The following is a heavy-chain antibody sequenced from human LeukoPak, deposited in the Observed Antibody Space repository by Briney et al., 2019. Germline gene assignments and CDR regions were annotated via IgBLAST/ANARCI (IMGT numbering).Heavy chain of an antibody. CDR3: ARGGTAAAGPRLDY. CDR1: GDSVSSNSAA. J-gene: IGHJ4*02. D-gene: IGHD6-13*01. CDR2: TYYRSKWYN. Sequence: SQTPSLTCAISGDSVSSNSAAWNWIRQSPSRGLEWLGRTYYRSKWYNDYAVSVKSRITINPDTSKNQFALQLNSLTPEDTAVYYCARGGTAAAGPRLDYWGQGTLVTVSS. V-gene: IGHV6-1*01.